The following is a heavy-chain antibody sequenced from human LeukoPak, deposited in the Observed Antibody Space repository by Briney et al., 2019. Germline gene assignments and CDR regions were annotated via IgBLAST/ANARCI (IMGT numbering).Heavy chain of an antibody. Sequence: ASVKVSCMASGYTFTSYYMHWVRQAPGLGLEWMGWINPNSGGTNYAQKFQGRVTMTRDTSISTAYMELSRLRSDDTAVYYCARAVSRLQQLVLDYWGQGTLVTVSS. CDR2: INPNSGGT. D-gene: IGHD6-13*01. V-gene: IGHV1-2*02. J-gene: IGHJ4*02. CDR3: ARAVSRLQQLVLDY. CDR1: GYTFTSYY.